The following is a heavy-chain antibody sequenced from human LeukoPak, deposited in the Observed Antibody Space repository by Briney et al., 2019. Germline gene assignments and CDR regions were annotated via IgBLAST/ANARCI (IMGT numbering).Heavy chain of an antibody. D-gene: IGHD1-26*01. CDR3: ARASGSYDY. CDR1: GFTFTSYG. CDR2: ISAYNGNT. Sequence: PGGSLRLSCAASGFTFTSYGISWVRQAPGQGLEWMGWISAYNGNTNYAQKLQGRVTMTTDTSTSTAYMELRSLRSDDTAVYYCARASGSYDYWGQGTLVTVSS. V-gene: IGHV1-18*01. J-gene: IGHJ4*02.